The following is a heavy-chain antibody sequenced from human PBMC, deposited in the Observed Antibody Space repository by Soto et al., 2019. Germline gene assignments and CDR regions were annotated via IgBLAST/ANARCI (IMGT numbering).Heavy chain of an antibody. CDR1: EFTFSTYA. J-gene: IGHJ3*02. D-gene: IGHD3-22*01. CDR3: AKDPDYYDSSGYSQDAFDI. V-gene: IGHV3-23*01. Sequence: GGSLRLSCVVSEFTFSTYAMSWVRQAPGKGLEWVSAISGSGGSTYYADSVKGRFTISRDNSKNTLYLQMNSLRAEDTAVYYCAKDPDYYDSSGYSQDAFDIWGQGTMVTVSS. CDR2: ISGSGGST.